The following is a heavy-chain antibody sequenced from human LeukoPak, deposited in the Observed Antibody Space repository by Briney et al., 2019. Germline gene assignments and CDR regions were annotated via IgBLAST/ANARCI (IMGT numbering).Heavy chain of an antibody. V-gene: IGHV3-23*01. CDR3: VRESIGFDY. J-gene: IGHJ4*02. Sequence: GGSLRLSCAASGFTFSSYAMSWVRQAPGKGLEWVSAIGASGGSTYYADSVKGRFTISRDNAKDSLYLQMNSLRAEDTAVYYCVRESIGFDYWGQGTLVTVSS. CDR1: GFTFSSYA. D-gene: IGHD2-15*01. CDR2: IGASGGST.